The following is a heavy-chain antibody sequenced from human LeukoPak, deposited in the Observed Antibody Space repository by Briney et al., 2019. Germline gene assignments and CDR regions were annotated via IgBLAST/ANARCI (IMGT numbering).Heavy chain of an antibody. D-gene: IGHD3-22*01. CDR3: AKGPRAYYDSSGYGS. V-gene: IGHV3-23*01. Sequence: GGSLRLSCAASGFTFSSYAMSWVRQAPGKGLEWVSAISGSGGSTYYADSVKGRFTISRDNSKNTLYLQMNSLRAEDTAVYYCAKGPRAYYDSSGYGSWGQGTLVTVSS. CDR1: GFTFSSYA. CDR2: ISGSGGST. J-gene: IGHJ4*02.